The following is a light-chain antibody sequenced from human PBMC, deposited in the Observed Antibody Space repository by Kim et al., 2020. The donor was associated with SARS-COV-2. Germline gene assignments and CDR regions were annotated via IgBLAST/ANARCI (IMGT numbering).Light chain of an antibody. CDR1: QTVSSSY. V-gene: IGKV3-20*01. CDR2: GAT. J-gene: IGKJ5*01. Sequence: EIVLTQSPGTLSLSPGERATLSCRASQTVSSSYLAWYQQKPGQAPRLLIHGATTRATGIPDRFSGSGSGTDFTLTINRLEPEDFAVYYCQQYGDSPPDTFGQGTRLEIK. CDR3: QQYGDSPPDT.